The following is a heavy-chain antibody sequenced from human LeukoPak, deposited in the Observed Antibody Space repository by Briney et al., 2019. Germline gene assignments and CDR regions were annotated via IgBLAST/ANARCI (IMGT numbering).Heavy chain of an antibody. D-gene: IGHD4-17*01. CDR2: IHTSGDT. V-gene: IGHV3-53*01. Sequence: PGGSLRLSCAASGFTFSSYGMHWVRQAPGKGLEWVSAIHTSGDTCYADSVKGRFTISRDTSKNTLYFQINSLRVEDTAVYYCIVFGDSNHWGQGTLVTVSS. J-gene: IGHJ5*02. CDR1: GFTFSSYG. CDR3: IVFGDSNH.